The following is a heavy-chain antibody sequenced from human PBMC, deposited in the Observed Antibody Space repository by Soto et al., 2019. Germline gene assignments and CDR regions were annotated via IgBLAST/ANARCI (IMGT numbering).Heavy chain of an antibody. CDR2: ISGSGGST. CDR3: ASQWELRGLDYYYGMDV. D-gene: IGHD1-26*01. J-gene: IGHJ6*02. CDR1: GFTSSSYA. Sequence: EVQLLESGGGLVQPGGSLRLSCAASGFTSSSYAMSWVRQAPGKGLEWVSAISGSGGSTYYADSVKGRFTISRDNSKNTLYLQMNSLRAEDTAVYYCASQWELRGLDYYYGMDVWGQGTTVTVSS. V-gene: IGHV3-23*01.